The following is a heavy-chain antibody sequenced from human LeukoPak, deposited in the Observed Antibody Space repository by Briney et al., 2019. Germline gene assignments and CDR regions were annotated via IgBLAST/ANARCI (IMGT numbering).Heavy chain of an antibody. CDR2: IKSKSSGGTT. CDR3: TAERYSYLVY. J-gene: IGHJ4*02. Sequence: GGSLRLSCAASGFTFINAWMSWVRQVPEKGLEWVGHIKSKSSGGTTDYAAPVKGRFTISRDDSKNTVYLQMNSLKTEDTAVYYCTAERYSYLVYWGQGTVVTVSS. V-gene: IGHV3-15*01. D-gene: IGHD5-12*01. CDR1: GFTFINAW.